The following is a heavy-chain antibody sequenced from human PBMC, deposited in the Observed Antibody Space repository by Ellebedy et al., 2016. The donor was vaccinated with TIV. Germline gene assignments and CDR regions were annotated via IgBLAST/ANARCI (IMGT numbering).Heavy chain of an antibody. V-gene: IGHV3-23*01. CDR3: AGGYSGSLEGY. D-gene: IGHD6-6*01. Sequence: PGGSLRLSCAASGFTHSSSKMSWVRQAPGKGLEWVSAIDGSDDGTYDADSVKGRFTLSRDISKNTLYLQMNSLRADDTAVYYCAGGYSGSLEGYWGQGTLVTVSS. J-gene: IGHJ4*02. CDR1: GFTHSSSK. CDR2: IDGSDDGT.